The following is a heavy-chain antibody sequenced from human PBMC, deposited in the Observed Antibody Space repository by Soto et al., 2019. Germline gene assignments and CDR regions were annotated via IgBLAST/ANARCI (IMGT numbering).Heavy chain of an antibody. CDR2: ISYDGSNK. V-gene: IGHV3-30-3*01. Sequence: VQLVESGGGVVQPGRSLRLSCAASGFTFSSYAMHWVRQAPGKGLEWVAVISYDGSNKYYADSVKGRFTISRDNSKNTLYLQMNSLRAEDTAVYYCAREGRYSSGCIDYWGQGTLVTVSS. CDR3: AREGRYSSGCIDY. J-gene: IGHJ4*02. D-gene: IGHD6-19*01. CDR1: GFTFSSYA.